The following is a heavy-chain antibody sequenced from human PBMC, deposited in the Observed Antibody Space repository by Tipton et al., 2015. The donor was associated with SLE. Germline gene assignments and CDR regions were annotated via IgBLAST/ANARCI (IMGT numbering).Heavy chain of an antibody. D-gene: IGHD4-11*01. Sequence: TLSLTCSVSGGSIGGGDDFWIWIRQPAGKGLEWIGRIQSDGSANYNPSLKSRTTISVDTSKNQFSLKLTSVTAADTAVYYCARGSSTVTTRLGYYYYYMDVWGKGTTVTVSS. CDR3: ARGSSTVTTRLGYYYYYMDV. CDR1: GGSIGGGDDF. J-gene: IGHJ6*03. CDR2: IQSDGSA. V-gene: IGHV4-61*02.